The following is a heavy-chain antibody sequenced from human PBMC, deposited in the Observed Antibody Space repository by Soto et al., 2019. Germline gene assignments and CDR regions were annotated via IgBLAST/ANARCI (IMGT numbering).Heavy chain of an antibody. CDR1: GFTFSDYY. D-gene: IGHD6-13*01. J-gene: IGHJ4*02. V-gene: IGHV3-11*01. CDR3: ARVGSIAAAGTPDY. CDR2: ISGSGSTI. Sequence: QVQLVESGGGLVKPGGSLRLSCAASGFTFSDYYMSWFRQVPGKGLEWVSYISGSGSTIHDADSVKGRFTISRDNAKNSLYLQMNSLRAEDTAVYYCARVGSIAAAGTPDYWGQGTLVTVSS.